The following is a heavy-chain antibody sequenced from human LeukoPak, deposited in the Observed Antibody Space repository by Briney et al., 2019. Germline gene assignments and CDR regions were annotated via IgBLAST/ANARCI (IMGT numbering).Heavy chain of an antibody. CDR1: GFTFSSYG. CDR2: VWYDGSNK. CDR3: ERDSGSGSYYLAYYVY. D-gene: IGHD3-10*01. Sequence: PGGSLRLSCAASGFTFSSYGMHWVRQAPGKGLEWVAVVWYDGSNKYYADSVKGRFTISRDNSKNTMYLQMNSLRAEDTDVSYCERDSGSGSYYLAYYVYWGQGTLVTVSS. J-gene: IGHJ4*02. V-gene: IGHV3-33*01.